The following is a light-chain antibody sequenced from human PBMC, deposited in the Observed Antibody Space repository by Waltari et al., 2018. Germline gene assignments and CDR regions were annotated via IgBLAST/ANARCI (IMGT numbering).Light chain of an antibody. CDR2: ANY. J-gene: IGLJ3*02. Sequence: QSVLTQPPSTSGTPGQTVTISCSGSSSNIGTNTVTWYQQFPGTAPKVLVFANYHRPSGVPNRFSASQSGTSASLVISGLQSEDEVDYFCAAWDDSLIGRVFGGGTTLTVL. CDR3: AAWDDSLIGRV. CDR1: SSNIGTNT. V-gene: IGLV1-44*01.